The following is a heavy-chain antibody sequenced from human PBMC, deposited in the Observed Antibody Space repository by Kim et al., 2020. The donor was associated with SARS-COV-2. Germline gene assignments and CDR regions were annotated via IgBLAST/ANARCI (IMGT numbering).Heavy chain of an antibody. CDR2: ISAYNGNT. CDR1: GYTFTSYG. Sequence: ASVKVSCKASGYTFTSYGISWVRQAPGQGLEWMGWISAYNGNTNYAQKLQGRVTMTTDTSTSTAYMELRSLRSDDTAVYYCARATKNYYGSGSYPADDAFDIWGQGTMVTVSS. V-gene: IGHV1-18*01. J-gene: IGHJ3*02. D-gene: IGHD3-10*01. CDR3: ARATKNYYGSGSYPADDAFDI.